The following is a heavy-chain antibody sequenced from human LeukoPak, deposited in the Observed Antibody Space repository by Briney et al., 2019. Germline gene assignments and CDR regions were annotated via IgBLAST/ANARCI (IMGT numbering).Heavy chain of an antibody. J-gene: IGHJ5*02. CDR3: ATVFYGSGPRWFDP. D-gene: IGHD3-10*01. V-gene: IGHV1-24*01. CDR1: GYTLTELS. Sequence: GASVKVSCKASGYTLTELSMHWVRQAPGKGLEWMGGFDPEDGETIYAQKFQGRVTMTEDTSTDTAYMELSSLRSEDTAVYYCATVFYGSGPRWFDPWGQGTLVTVSS. CDR2: FDPEDGET.